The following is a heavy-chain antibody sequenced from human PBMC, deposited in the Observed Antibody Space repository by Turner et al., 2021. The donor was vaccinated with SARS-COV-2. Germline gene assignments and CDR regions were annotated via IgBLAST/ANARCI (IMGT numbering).Heavy chain of an antibody. D-gene: IGHD2-21*02. V-gene: IGHV3-53*04. CDR3: ATGYAYCGGDCSIHY. CDR1: GPTVSSNY. J-gene: IGHJ4*02. Sequence: EVQLVESGGGLVQPGGSLRLSCAASGPTVSSNYMSWVRQAPGKGLEWVSVIYSGGSTYYADSVKGRFTISRHNSKNTLYLQMNSLRAEDTAVYYCATGYAYCGGDCSIHYWGQGTLVTVSS. CDR2: IYSGGST.